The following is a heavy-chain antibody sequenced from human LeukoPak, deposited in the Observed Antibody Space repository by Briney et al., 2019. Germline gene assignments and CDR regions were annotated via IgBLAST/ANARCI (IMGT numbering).Heavy chain of an antibody. CDR1: GFTFSSYW. D-gene: IGHD2-21*02. J-gene: IGHJ5*02. V-gene: IGHV3-7*01. CDR3: ARESCGGDCYSINWFDP. CDR2: IKQDGSEK. Sequence: GGSLRLSCAASGFTFSSYWMSWVRQAPGKGLEWVANIKQDGSEKYYVDSAKGRFTISRDNAKNSLYLQMNSLRAEDTAVYYCARESCGGDCYSINWFDPWGQGTLVTVSS.